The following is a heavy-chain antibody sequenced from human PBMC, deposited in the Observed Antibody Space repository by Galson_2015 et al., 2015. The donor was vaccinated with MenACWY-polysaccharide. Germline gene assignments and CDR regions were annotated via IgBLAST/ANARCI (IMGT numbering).Heavy chain of an antibody. V-gene: IGHV3-7*01. CDR1: GFTFSSYW. CDR2: IKKDGSEK. Sequence: LRLSCAASGFTFSSYWMTWVRQAPGKGLEWVANIKKDGSEKHYVDSVRGRFTISRDNALYLQMNSLRAEDTAVYFCARGHYGMDVWGQGTTVTVSS. CDR3: ARGHYGMDV. J-gene: IGHJ6*02.